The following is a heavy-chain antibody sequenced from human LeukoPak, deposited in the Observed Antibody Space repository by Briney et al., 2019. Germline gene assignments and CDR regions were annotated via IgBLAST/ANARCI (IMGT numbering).Heavy chain of an antibody. V-gene: IGHV4-31*03. D-gene: IGHD1-26*01. J-gene: IGHJ3*02. CDR1: GGSISSGGYY. Sequence: PSQTLSLTCTVSGGSISSGGYYWSWIRQHPGTGLEWLGYIYYSGSTYYNPSLKSRVTISVDTSKNQFSLKLSSVTAADTAVYYCARVSGIVGALDAFDIWGQGTMVTVSS. CDR3: ARVSGIVGALDAFDI. CDR2: IYYSGST.